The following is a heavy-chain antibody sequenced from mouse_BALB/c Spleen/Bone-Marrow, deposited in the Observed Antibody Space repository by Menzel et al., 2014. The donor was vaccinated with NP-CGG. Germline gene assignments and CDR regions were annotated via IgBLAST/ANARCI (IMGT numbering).Heavy chain of an antibody. D-gene: IGHD1-1*01. CDR2: IDPASGNT. CDR3: AAYYYVSSYGFAY. J-gene: IGHJ3*01. V-gene: IGHV14-3*02. Sequence: VQLQQSGAELVKPGASVKLSCTASGFNIKDTYMHWVKQRPEQGLEWIGRIDPASGNTKFDPKFQGKATIASDTSSNTAYLQLSSLTSEDTAVYYCAAYYYVSSYGFAYWGQGTLVTVPA. CDR1: GFNIKDTY.